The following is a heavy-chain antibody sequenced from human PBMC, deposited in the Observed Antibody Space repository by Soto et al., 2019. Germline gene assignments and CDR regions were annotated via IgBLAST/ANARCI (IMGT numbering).Heavy chain of an antibody. D-gene: IGHD3-3*02. CDR1: GFTFSSYA. J-gene: IGHJ6*02. Sequence: QVQLVESGGGVVQPGRSLRLSCAASGFTFSSYAMHWVRQAPGKGLEWVAVISYDGSNKYYADSVKGRFTISRDNSKNPLYLQMNSLRAEDTAFYYCASRISHSSLGGMDVWGQGATVTVSS. CDR2: ISYDGSNK. CDR3: ASRISHSSLGGMDV. V-gene: IGHV3-30-3*01.